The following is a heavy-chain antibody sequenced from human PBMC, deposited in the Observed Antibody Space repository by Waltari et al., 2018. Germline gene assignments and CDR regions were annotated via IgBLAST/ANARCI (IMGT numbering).Heavy chain of an antibody. Sequence: QVQLVQSGAEVKKPGSSVKVYCKASGGTFRRSATSWVRQAPGQGLEWMGGIIPILGIANYAQKFQGRVTITADKSTSTAYMELSSLRSEDTAVYYCARDYTAVAANRSDPWGQGTLVTVSS. CDR2: IIPILGIA. V-gene: IGHV1-69*10. CDR3: ARDYTAVAANRSDP. J-gene: IGHJ5*02. CDR1: GGTFRRSA. D-gene: IGHD6-13*01.